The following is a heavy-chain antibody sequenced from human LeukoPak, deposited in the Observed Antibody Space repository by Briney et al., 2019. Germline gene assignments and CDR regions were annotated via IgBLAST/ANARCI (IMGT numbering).Heavy chain of an antibody. D-gene: IGHD6-13*01. CDR2: INHSGST. J-gene: IGHJ4*02. Sequence: PGGSLRLSCAASGFTFSNYNMNWIRQSPGKGLEWIGEINHSGSTNYNPSLKSRVTMSVDTSQKQFSLRLTSVRAADTAVYYCARGRYLTTLGGAAAGFLDYWGQGTVVTVSS. V-gene: IGHV4-34*01. CDR3: ARGRYLTTLGGAAAGFLDY. CDR1: GFTFSNYN.